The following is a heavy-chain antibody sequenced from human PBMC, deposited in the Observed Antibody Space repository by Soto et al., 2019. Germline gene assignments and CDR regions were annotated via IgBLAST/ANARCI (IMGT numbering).Heavy chain of an antibody. V-gene: IGHV4-34*01. CDR2: IKHSGSS. CDR1: AGSFSHYY. D-gene: IGHD1-26*01. Sequence: SETLSLTCAVYAGSFSHYYWNWIRQSPGKGLEWIGKIKHSGSSNYNPSLRSRVSISVDMSKNQFPLRLTSVTAADTAVYYCARRPVGATRYFDYWGQGTLVTVPQ. CDR3: ARRPVGATRYFDY. J-gene: IGHJ4*02.